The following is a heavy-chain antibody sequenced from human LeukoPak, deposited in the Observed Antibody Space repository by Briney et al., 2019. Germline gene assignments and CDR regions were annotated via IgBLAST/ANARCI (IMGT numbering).Heavy chain of an antibody. Sequence: GESLKISCKGSGYSFTNYWIGWVPQMPGKDLEWMGIIYPGDSDTRYSPSFQGQVTISADKFITTAYLQWSSLKASDTAMYFCARPSSGIDYWGQGTLVTVSS. CDR2: IYPGDSDT. CDR1: GYSFTNYW. J-gene: IGHJ4*02. CDR3: ARPSSGIDY. D-gene: IGHD6-19*01. V-gene: IGHV5-51*01.